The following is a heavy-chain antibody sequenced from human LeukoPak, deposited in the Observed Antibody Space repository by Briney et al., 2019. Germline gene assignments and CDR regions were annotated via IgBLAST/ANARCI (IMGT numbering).Heavy chain of an antibody. D-gene: IGHD6-13*01. CDR2: ISSSSSTI. Sequence: GGSLRLSCAASGFTFSSYWMHWVRQAPGKGLEWVSYISSSSSTIYYADSVKGRFSISRDNTKNTLYLQMNSLRAADTAVYYCARKYSSGWYSDYWGQGTLVTVSS. CDR1: GFTFSSYW. J-gene: IGHJ4*02. V-gene: IGHV3-48*04. CDR3: ARKYSSGWYSDY.